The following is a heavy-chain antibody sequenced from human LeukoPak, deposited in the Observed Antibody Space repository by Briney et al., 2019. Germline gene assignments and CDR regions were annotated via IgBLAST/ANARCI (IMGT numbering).Heavy chain of an antibody. V-gene: IGHV1-8*01. J-gene: IGHJ3*02. D-gene: IGHD6-19*01. CDR1: GYTFTSYD. CDR3: ARYSGWNDAFDI. CDR2: MNPNSGNT. Sequence: ASVKVSCKASGYTFTSYDINWVRQATGQGLEWMGWMNPNSGNTGYAQKFQGRVTMTRNTSISTAYMELSSLRSEDTALYYCARYSGWNDAFDIWGQGTMVTVSS.